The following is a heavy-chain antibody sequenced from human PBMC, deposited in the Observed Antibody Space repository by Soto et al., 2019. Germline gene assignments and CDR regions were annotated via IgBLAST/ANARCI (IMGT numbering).Heavy chain of an antibody. J-gene: IGHJ6*02. CDR2: ISWDGGKT. CDR1: GFTFDDYT. Sequence: EVQLVESGGVVVQPGGSLRLSCAASGFTFDDYTMHWVRQAPGKSLEWVSLISWDGGKTYYADSVKGRFTISRDNSKNSLHLQMNSLTTEDSASYYCAKDRAAVTGAYSYYAMDVWGQGTTVTVSS. D-gene: IGHD6-19*01. CDR3: AKDRAAVTGAYSYYAMDV. V-gene: IGHV3-43*01.